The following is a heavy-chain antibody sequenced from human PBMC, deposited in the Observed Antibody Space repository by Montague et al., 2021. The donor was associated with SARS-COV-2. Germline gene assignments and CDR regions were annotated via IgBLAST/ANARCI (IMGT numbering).Heavy chain of an antibody. CDR1: GGSISSGDYY. V-gene: IGHV4-30-4*01. CDR2: TYNNDRT. D-gene: IGHD3/OR15-3a*01. CDR3: ARIGGWSGAF. Sequence: TLSLTCTASGGSISSGDYYWNWIRQPPGKGLEWIAYTYNNDRTNYNPSLESRVSVSVDTSKNQFSLRLSSVTAADTAVYYCARIGGWSGAFWGQGTLVTVSS. J-gene: IGHJ4*02.